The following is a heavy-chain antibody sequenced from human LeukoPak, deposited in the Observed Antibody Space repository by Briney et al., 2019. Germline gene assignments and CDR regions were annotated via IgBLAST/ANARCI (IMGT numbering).Heavy chain of an antibody. J-gene: IGHJ6*02. V-gene: IGHV3-23*01. Sequence: GGSLRLSCAASGFTFSNYGMSWVRQAPGKGLEWVSDIIGSGGSTYYADSVKGRFTISRDNSKNTLYLQMNSLRAEDTAVYYCARDRRYYDSSGYLYYYGMDVWGQGTTVTVSS. CDR1: GFTFSNYG. D-gene: IGHD3-22*01. CDR3: ARDRRYYDSSGYLYYYGMDV. CDR2: IIGSGGST.